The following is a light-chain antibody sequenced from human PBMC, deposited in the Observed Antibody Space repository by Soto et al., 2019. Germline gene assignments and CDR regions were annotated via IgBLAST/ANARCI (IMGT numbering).Light chain of an antibody. CDR1: QSVSSY. CDR2: DAS. CDR3: QQSGSSPIT. J-gene: IGKJ5*01. V-gene: IGKV3-11*01. Sequence: EIVVTQSPATLSLSPVEIATLSFRASQSVSSYLAWYQQKPGQAPRLLIYDASNRATGIPARFSGSGSGTDFTLTISSLEPEDFAVYYCQQSGSSPITFGQGTRLEIK.